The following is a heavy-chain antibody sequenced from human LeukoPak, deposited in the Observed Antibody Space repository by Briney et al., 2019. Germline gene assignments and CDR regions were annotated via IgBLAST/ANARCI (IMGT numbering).Heavy chain of an antibody. CDR2: INHSGST. V-gene: IGHV4-34*01. J-gene: IGHJ6*03. CDR1: GGSFSGYY. CDR3: ARVEYSSSLNYYYYMDV. Sequence: SETLSLTCAVYGGSFSGYYWSWIRQPPGKGLEWIGEINHSGSTDYNPSLKSRVTISVDTSKNQFSLKLSSVTAADTAVYYCARVEYSSSLNYYYYMDVWGKGTTVTVSS. D-gene: IGHD6-13*01.